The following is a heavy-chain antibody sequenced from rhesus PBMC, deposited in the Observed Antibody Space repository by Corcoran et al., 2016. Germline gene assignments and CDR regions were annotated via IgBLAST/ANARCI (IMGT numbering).Heavy chain of an antibody. CDR1: GYTFPDYY. CDR3: RRGLDS. CDR2: INPQTGGT. V-gene: IGHV1-138*01. Sequence: QVQLVQSGAEVKKPGSSVKVSCKASGYTFPDYYLHCVRQAPGKGLELRGEINPQTGGTNYAQKFQGRVAMTRDTSTSTAYMELSSLRSEDTAVYYCRRGLDSWGQGVVVTVSS. J-gene: IGHJ6*01.